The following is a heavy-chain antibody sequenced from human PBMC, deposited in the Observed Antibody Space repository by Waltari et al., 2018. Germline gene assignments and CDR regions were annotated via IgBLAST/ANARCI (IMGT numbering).Heavy chain of an antibody. Sequence: EVQVVESGGGLAQPGGSLRLSCAGSGFTLSNYGMNWVRQAPGKGLEWVANTNPDGTDKKYVDFVKGRFTISGDRAKNSLYLQMDSLRVEDTAVYFCARAKVGSSSQDGFDIWGQGTVVTVSS. V-gene: IGHV3-7*01. CDR2: TNPDGTDK. D-gene: IGHD1-26*01. CDR3: ARAKVGSSSQDGFDI. CDR1: GFTLSNYG. J-gene: IGHJ3*02.